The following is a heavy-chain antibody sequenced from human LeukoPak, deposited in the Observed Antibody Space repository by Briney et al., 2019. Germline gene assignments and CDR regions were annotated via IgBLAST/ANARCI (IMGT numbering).Heavy chain of an antibody. D-gene: IGHD7-27*01. CDR2: INHSGST. CDR3: ATLGTNLYPMAN. V-gene: IGHV4-34*01. J-gene: IGHJ4*02. CDR1: GRSFSGYY. Sequence: SDTLSLICAVYGRSFSGYYWSWIRQPPGKGLEWIGEINHSGSTNYNPSLKSRVTISVDTSKNQCSLKLSSVTAADTAVYYCATLGTNLYPMANWGQGTLVTVSS.